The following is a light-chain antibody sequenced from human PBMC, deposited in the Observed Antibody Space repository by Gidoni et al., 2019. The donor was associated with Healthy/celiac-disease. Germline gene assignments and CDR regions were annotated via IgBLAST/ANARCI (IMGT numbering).Light chain of an antibody. Sequence: EIVMTQSPATLSVSPGERATLSCRASQSVSSNLAWYQQKPGQAPRLLIYGASTRATGITARLSGSGSGTEFNLTISNLKSEDFAVYYCQQYNNWPYTFGKGTKLEIK. CDR3: QQYNNWPYT. V-gene: IGKV3-15*01. CDR2: GAS. CDR1: QSVSSN. J-gene: IGKJ2*01.